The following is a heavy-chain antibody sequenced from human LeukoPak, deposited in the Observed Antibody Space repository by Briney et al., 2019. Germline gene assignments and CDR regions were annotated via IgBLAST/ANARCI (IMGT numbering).Heavy chain of an antibody. J-gene: IGHJ4*02. CDR1: GASISSSSYY. CDR2: MYYSGST. Sequence: SETLSLTCTVSGASISSSSYYWGWIRQPPGKGLEWIGSMYYSGSTYYNPSLGSRVTISVDTSKNQFSLKLISVTAADTAVYYCARVAYYYDSSGYYYVFYFDYWGQGTLVTVSS. D-gene: IGHD3-22*01. V-gene: IGHV4-39*07. CDR3: ARVAYYYDSSGYYYVFYFDY.